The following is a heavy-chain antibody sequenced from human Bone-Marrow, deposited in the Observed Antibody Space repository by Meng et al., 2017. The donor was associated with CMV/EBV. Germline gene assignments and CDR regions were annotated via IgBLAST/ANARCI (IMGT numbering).Heavy chain of an antibody. CDR3: ARGRRDFWSGYYIHAFAI. CDR2: IYYSGST. J-gene: IGHJ3*02. Sequence: SETLSLTCTVSGGSISSYYWSWIRQPPGKGLEWIGYIYYSGSTNYNPSLKSRVTISVDTSKNQFSLKLSSVTAADTAVYYCARGRRDFWSGYYIHAFAIWGPGKMVNVSS. D-gene: IGHD3-3*01. V-gene: IGHV4-59*12. CDR1: GGSISSYY.